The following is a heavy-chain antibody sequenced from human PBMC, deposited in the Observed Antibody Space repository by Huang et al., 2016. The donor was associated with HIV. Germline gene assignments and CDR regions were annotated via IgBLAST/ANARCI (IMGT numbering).Heavy chain of an antibody. D-gene: IGHD1-26*01. J-gene: IGHJ4*02. Sequence: QVQLVESGGGVVQPGRSLSLSCAAFGFTFNTFAMHWVRQAPGKGLEWVAIISYDGRSKYQADSVKGRFTISRDNSKNTVYLQMNSLRVEDTAVYYCAKDGRGSGTYYDYFEYWGQGTLVTVSS. CDR2: ISYDGRSK. CDR3: AKDGRGSGTYYDYFEY. V-gene: IGHV3-30*18. CDR1: GFTFNTFA.